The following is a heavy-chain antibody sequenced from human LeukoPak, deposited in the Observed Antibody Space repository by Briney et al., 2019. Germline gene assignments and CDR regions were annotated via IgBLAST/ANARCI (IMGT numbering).Heavy chain of an antibody. CDR1: GGSFSDYY. CDR2: INHSGST. Sequence: SETLSLTCAVYGGSFSDYYWSWIRQPPGKGLEWIGEINHSGSTNYNPSLKSRVTISVDTSKNQFSLKLSSVTAADTAVYYCATRSRQRYGSGSYYRLGGPRFDYWGQGTLVTVSS. V-gene: IGHV4-34*01. D-gene: IGHD3-10*01. CDR3: ATRSRQRYGSGSYYRLGGPRFDY. J-gene: IGHJ4*02.